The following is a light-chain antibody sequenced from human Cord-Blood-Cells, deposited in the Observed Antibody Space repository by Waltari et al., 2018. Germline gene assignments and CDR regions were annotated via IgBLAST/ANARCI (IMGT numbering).Light chain of an antibody. CDR1: QSISSK. CDR2: KAS. CDR3: QQYNSYSYT. J-gene: IGKJ2*01. V-gene: IGKV1-5*03. Sequence: DILMTQLPSTHPPSVGDRVTSTCRASQSISSKLAWYQQKPGKAPKLLIYKASSLESGVPSRFSGSGSGTEFTLTISSLQPDDFATYYCQQYNSYSYTFGQGTKLEIK.